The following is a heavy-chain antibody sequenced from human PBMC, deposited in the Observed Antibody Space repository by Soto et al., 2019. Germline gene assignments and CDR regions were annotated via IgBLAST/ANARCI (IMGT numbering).Heavy chain of an antibody. CDR3: AKGPDGSGYYHNWFDS. D-gene: IGHD3-22*01. CDR1: GFSFSDYA. J-gene: IGHJ5*01. CDR2: ISRTGDSA. Sequence: EVHLLESGGALVQPGGSLTLSCAASGFSFSDYAMSWVRQAPGKGLEWVSSISRTGDSAYYADSVKGRFAISRDRSKNRLSLQMNRLRVEDTAGYYCAKGPDGSGYYHNWFDSWGQGTLITVSS. V-gene: IGHV3-23*01.